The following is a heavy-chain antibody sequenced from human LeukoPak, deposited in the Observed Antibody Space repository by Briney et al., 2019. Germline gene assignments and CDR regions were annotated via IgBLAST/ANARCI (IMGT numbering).Heavy chain of an antibody. CDR2: ISYDGSNK. Sequence: PGRSLRLSRAASGFTFSSYAMHWVRQAPGKGLEWVAVISYDGSNKYYADSVKGRFTISRDNSKNTLYLQMNSLRAEDTAVYYCARVSSSGWYPDYWGQGTLVTVSS. J-gene: IGHJ4*02. CDR3: ARVSSSGWYPDY. V-gene: IGHV3-30*04. CDR1: GFTFSSYA. D-gene: IGHD6-19*01.